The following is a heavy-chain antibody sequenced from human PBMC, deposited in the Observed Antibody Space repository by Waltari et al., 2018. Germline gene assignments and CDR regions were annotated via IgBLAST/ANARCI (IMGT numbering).Heavy chain of an antibody. Sequence: QVQLQQWGAGLLKPSETLSLTCAVYGGSFRGYYWSWIRQPPGKGLEWIGEINHSGSTNYNPSLKSRVTISVDTSKNQFSLKLSSVTAADTAVYYCARVWAAAGTGIDYWGQGTLVTVSS. CDR3: ARVWAAAGTGIDY. CDR2: INHSGST. V-gene: IGHV4-34*01. D-gene: IGHD6-13*01. J-gene: IGHJ4*02. CDR1: GGSFRGYY.